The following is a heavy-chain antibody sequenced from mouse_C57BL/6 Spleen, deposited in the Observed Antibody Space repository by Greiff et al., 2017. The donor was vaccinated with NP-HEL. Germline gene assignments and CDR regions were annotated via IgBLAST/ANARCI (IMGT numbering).Heavy chain of an antibody. V-gene: IGHV1-22*01. CDR2: INPNNGGT. CDR3: ARYGSSFHYYAMDY. CDR1: GYTFTDYN. J-gene: IGHJ4*01. D-gene: IGHD1-1*01. Sequence: EVKLQQSGPELVKPGASVKMSCKASGYTFTDYNMHWVKQSHGKSLEWIGYINPNNGGTSYNQKFKGKATLTVNKSSSTAYMELRSLTSEDSAVYYCARYGSSFHYYAMDYWGQGTSVTVSS.